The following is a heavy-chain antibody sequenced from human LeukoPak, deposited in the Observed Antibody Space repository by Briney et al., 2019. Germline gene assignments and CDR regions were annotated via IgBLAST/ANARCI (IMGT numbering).Heavy chain of an antibody. CDR3: ARGAAPPAARPRYYYYYGMDV. J-gene: IGHJ6*02. CDR2: IYTSGST. V-gene: IGHV4-4*07. Sequence: SETLSLTCTVSGGSISSYYWSWIRQPAGKGLEWIGRIYTSGSTNYNPSLKSRVTMSVDTSKNQFSLKLSSVTAADTAVYYCARGAAPPAARPRYYYYYGMDVWGQGTTVTVSS. D-gene: IGHD6-6*01. CDR1: GGSISSYY.